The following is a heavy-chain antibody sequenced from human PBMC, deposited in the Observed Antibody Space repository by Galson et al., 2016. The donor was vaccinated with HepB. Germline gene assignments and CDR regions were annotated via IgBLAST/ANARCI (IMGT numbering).Heavy chain of an antibody. Sequence: SLRLSCAASGMTFSDSYMSWIRQPPGRGLEWVAYISSASATTSYADSVRGRFTISRDNRRSLLFLEMNSLRAEDTALYYCANDQKPRGFDYWGQGTLLTVSS. D-gene: IGHD3-10*01. CDR1: GMTFSDSY. CDR2: ISSASATT. V-gene: IGHV3-11*01. CDR3: ANDQKPRGFDY. J-gene: IGHJ4*02.